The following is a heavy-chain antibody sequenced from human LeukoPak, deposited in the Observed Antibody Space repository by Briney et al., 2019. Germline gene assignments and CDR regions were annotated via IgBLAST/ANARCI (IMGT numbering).Heavy chain of an antibody. J-gene: IGHJ4*02. CDR3: ARRAEAMVHFDY. V-gene: IGHV5-51*01. CDR2: IDPGDSDT. Sequence: KNGESLKISCKVSGYSFSSHWIGWVRQVPGKGLEWMGIIDPGDSDTRYSPSFQGQVTISADKSISTAYLQWSSLKASDTAMYYCARRAEAMVHFDYWGQGTLVTVSS. CDR1: GYSFSSHW. D-gene: IGHD5-18*01.